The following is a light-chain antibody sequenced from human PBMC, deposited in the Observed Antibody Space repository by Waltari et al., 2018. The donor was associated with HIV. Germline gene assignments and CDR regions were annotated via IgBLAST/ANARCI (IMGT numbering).Light chain of an antibody. V-gene: IGLV1-47*01. CDR1: SSNIGSNY. J-gene: IGLJ2*01. Sequence: QSVLTQPPSASGTPGQRVTISCSGSSSNIGSNYVYWYQQLPGTAPKLLIYRNNQRPSGVPDRFSGSKSGTSASLAIIGLRSEDEADYYCAAWDGSLSVVVFGGGTKLTVL. CDR2: RNN. CDR3: AAWDGSLSVVV.